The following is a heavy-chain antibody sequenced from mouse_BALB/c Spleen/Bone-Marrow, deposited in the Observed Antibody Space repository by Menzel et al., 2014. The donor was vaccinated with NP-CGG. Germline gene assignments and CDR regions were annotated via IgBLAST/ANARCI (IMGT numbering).Heavy chain of an antibody. J-gene: IGHJ4*01. V-gene: IGHV5-9-4*01. D-gene: IGHD3-2*02. CDR1: GFTFSSYA. Sequence: EVQLVESGGGLVKPGGSLKLSCAASGFTFSSYAMSRVRQSPEKRLEWVAEISSGGSYTYYPDTVTGRFTISRDNAKNTLYLEMSSLRSEDTAMYYCARSPQRDYAMDYWGQGPSVTVSS. CDR3: ARSPQRDYAMDY. CDR2: ISSGGSYT.